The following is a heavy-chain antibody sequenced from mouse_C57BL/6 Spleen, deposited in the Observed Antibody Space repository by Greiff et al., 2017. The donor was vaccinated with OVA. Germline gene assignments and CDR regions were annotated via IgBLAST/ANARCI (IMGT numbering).Heavy chain of an antibody. CDR1: GFTFSNYW. J-gene: IGHJ2*01. CDR3: TVGVYYDYDGFDY. CDR2: IRLKSDNYAT. Sequence: EVKLEESGGGLVQPGGSMKLSCVASGFTFSNYWMNWVRQSPEKGLEWVAQIRLKSDNYATHYAESVKGRFTISRDDSKSSVYLQMNNLRAEDTGIYYCTVGVYYDYDGFDYWGQGTTLTVSS. V-gene: IGHV6-3*01. D-gene: IGHD2-4*01.